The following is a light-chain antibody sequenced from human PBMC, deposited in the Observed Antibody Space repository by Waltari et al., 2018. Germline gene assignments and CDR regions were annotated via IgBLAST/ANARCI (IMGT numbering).Light chain of an antibody. CDR2: EGS. Sequence: QSALTQPASVSGSPGQSITISCTGTSSDVGRYNLVSWYQQPPGKAPKLMIYEGSKRPSGVSNRFSGSKSGNTASLTISGLQAEDEADYYCCSYTAGSTWVFGGGTKLTVL. CDR1: SSDVGRYNL. CDR3: CSYTAGSTWV. J-gene: IGLJ3*02. V-gene: IGLV2-23*01.